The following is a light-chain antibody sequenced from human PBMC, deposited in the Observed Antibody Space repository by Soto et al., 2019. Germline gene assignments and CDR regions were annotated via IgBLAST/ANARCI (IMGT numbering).Light chain of an antibody. CDR1: SGSVSTSYY. CDR2: STN. J-gene: IGLJ3*02. V-gene: IGLV8-61*01. Sequence: QTVVTQEPSFSVSPGRTVTLTCGLSSGSVSTSYYPSWYQQTPGQAPRTLIYSTNTRSSGVPDRFSGSILGNKAALTITGAHEDDESDYYCVLYMGSGIWVFGGGTKLTVL. CDR3: VLYMGSGIWV.